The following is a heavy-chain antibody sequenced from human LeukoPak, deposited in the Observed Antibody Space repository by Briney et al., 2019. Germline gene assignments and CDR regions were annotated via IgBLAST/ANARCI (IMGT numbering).Heavy chain of an antibody. CDR1: GFTFSSYG. D-gene: IGHD3-16*01. V-gene: IGHV3-30*18. CDR3: AKTRGGLVTDAFDY. J-gene: IGHJ4*02. Sequence: GGSLRLSCAASGFTFSSYGMHWVRQAPGKGLEWVAVLSFDGVNEYYADSVKGRFTISRDDSKNTLYLQMSGLRDEDTAVYYCAKTRGGLVTDAFDYWGQGTLVTVST. CDR2: LSFDGVNE.